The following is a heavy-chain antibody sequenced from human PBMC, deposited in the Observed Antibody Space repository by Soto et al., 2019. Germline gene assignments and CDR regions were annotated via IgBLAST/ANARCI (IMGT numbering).Heavy chain of an antibody. V-gene: IGHV3-48*01. CDR1: GFTFSSYS. Sequence: EVQLVESGGGLVQPGGSLRLSCAASGFTFSSYSMKWVRQAPGKGLEWVSYISSSSSTIYYADSVKGRFTISRDNAKNSLYLQMNSLRAEDTAVYYCARIGRLRWGDYWGQVTLVTVSS. J-gene: IGHJ4*02. D-gene: IGHD4-17*01. CDR3: ARIGRLRWGDY. CDR2: ISSSSSTI.